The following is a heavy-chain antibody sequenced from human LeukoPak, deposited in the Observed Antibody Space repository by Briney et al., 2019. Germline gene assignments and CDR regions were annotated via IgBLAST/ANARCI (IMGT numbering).Heavy chain of an antibody. Sequence: ASVKVSCKASGYTFTGYYMHWVRQAPGQGLEWMGWINPSSGGTNYAQKFQGRVTMTRDTSISTAYMELSRLRSDDTAVYYCARKVVVVPAAIGGAFDIWGQGTMVTVSS. CDR3: ARKVVVVPAAIGGAFDI. CDR1: GYTFTGYY. D-gene: IGHD2-2*02. CDR2: INPSSGGT. J-gene: IGHJ3*02. V-gene: IGHV1-2*02.